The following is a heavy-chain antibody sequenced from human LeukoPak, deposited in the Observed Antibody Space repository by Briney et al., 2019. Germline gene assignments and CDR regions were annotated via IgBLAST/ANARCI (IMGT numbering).Heavy chain of an antibody. CDR2: IHYSGST. J-gene: IGHJ6*02. Sequence: SETLSLTCIVSGGSIRNYYWNWIRQSPGKGLEWIGFIHYSGSTYYRPTLKSRVTMSVDTSKNQFSLKLTSVTAADTAVYYCARGGDSSGYLNHYYYGMDVRGQGTTVTVSS. CDR3: ARGGDSSGYLNHYYYGMDV. CDR1: GGSIRNYY. D-gene: IGHD5-18*01. V-gene: IGHV4-59*01.